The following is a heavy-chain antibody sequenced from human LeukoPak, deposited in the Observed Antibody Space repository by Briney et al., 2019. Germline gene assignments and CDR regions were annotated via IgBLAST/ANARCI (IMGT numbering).Heavy chain of an antibody. CDR3: ARGHMLLWFGELLGPGAFDI. J-gene: IGHJ3*02. CDR2: INPSGGST. D-gene: IGHD3-10*01. Sequence: ASVKVSCKASGYTFTSYYMHWVRQAPGQGLEWMGIINPSGGSTSYAQKFQGRVTMTRDKSTSKVYMELSSLRSEDTAVYYCARGHMLLWFGELLGPGAFDIWGQGTMVTVSS. V-gene: IGHV1-46*01. CDR1: GYTFTSYY.